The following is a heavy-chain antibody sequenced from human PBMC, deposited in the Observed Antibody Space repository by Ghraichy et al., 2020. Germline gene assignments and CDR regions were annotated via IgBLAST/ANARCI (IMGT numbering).Heavy chain of an antibody. J-gene: IGHJ4*02. V-gene: IGHV3-23*01. CDR1: GFTFSSYA. Sequence: GGSLRLSCAASGFTFSSYAMSWVRQAPGKGLEWVSAISGSGGSTYYADSVKGRFTISRDNSKNTLYLQMNSLRAEDTAVYYCAKNVPAAYDSSGYYMGSWYYFDYWGQGTLVTVSS. CDR3: AKNVPAAYDSSGYYMGSWYYFDY. D-gene: IGHD3-22*01. CDR2: ISGSGGST.